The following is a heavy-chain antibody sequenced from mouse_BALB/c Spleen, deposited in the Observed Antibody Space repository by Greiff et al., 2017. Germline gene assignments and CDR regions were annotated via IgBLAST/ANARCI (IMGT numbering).Heavy chain of an antibody. CDR2: INSNGGST. CDR1: GFTFSSYG. CDR3: ARDLNYYGSSWFAY. V-gene: IGHV5-6-3*01. J-gene: IGHJ3*01. Sequence: EVKLMESGGGLVQPGGSLKLSCAASGFTFSSYGMSWVRQTPDKRLELVATINSNGGSTYYPDSVKGRFTISRDNAKNTLYLQMSSLKSEDTAMYYCARDLNYYGSSWFAYWGQGTLVTVSA. D-gene: IGHD1-1*01.